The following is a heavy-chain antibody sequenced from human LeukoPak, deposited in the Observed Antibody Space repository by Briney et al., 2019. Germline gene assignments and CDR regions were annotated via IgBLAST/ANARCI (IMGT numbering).Heavy chain of an antibody. CDR2: ISYSGST. CDR1: GGSGSSDS. CDR3: ARRTCSLSYTYGDAYYYYYMDV. V-gene: IGHV4-59*02. Sequence: NPSETLSLTCTVSGGSGSSDSWSWIRQPPGQGLEWIGYISYSGSTSYNPSLKSRVTISVDPSKSQLSLKLRSVTAAGTAVYYCARRTCSLSYTYGDAYYYYYMDVWDKGTTVIVS. J-gene: IGHJ6*03. D-gene: IGHD5-18*01.